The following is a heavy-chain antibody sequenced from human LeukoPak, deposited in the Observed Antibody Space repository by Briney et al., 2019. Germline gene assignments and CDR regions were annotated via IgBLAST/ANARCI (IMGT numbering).Heavy chain of an antibody. D-gene: IGHD1-26*01. CDR1: GFTLSSYG. CDR2: ISYDGSNK. Sequence: PGMSLRLSCAASGFTLSSYGMHWVRQAPGKGLEWVAVISYDGSNKYYADSVKGRFTISRDNSKNTLYLQMNSLRAEDTAVYYCARDLGDFRIVGATPDYWGQGTLVTVSS. V-gene: IGHV3-30*03. J-gene: IGHJ4*02. CDR3: ARDLGDFRIVGATPDY.